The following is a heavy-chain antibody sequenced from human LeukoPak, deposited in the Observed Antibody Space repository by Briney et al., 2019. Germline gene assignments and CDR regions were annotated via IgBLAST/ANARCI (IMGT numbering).Heavy chain of an antibody. J-gene: IGHJ3*02. D-gene: IGHD6-13*01. CDR3: AKDRLGIAAAGTGGVPQSSFDI. CDR2: IIPIFGTA. CDR1: GGTFSSYA. V-gene: IGHV1-69*01. Sequence: ASVKVSCKASGGTFSSYAISWVRQAPGQGLERMGGIIPIFGTANYAQKFQGRVTITADESTSTAYLELSSLRSEDTAVYYCAKDRLGIAAAGTGGVPQSSFDIWGQGTMVTVSS.